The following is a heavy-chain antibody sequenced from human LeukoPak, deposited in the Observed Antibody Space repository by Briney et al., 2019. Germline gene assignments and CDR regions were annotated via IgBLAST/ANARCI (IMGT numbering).Heavy chain of an antibody. D-gene: IGHD1-1*01. CDR3: AREGQLGLDN. J-gene: IGHJ1*01. Sequence: GASVKVSCKASGHTLTVHYIHWVRQGPGQGLEWLGWITLHSGDTHYAQKYQGRLTMTSDTSISTGYMELSTLQFDDMAVYYCAREGQLGLDNWGQGTLVTVSS. V-gene: IGHV1-2*02. CDR2: ITLHSGDT. CDR1: GHTLTVHY.